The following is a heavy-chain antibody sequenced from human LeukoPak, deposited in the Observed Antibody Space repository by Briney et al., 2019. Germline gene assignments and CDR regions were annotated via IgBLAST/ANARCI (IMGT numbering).Heavy chain of an antibody. J-gene: IGHJ6*02. CDR2: IYYSGST. CDR3: ARDNWNYGFYYGMDV. D-gene: IGHD1-7*01. Sequence: SETLSLNCTVSGGSISSYYWSWIRQPPGKGLEWIGYIYYSGSTNYNPSLKSRVTISVDTSKNQFSLKLSSVTAADTAVYYCARDNWNYGFYYGMDVWGQGTTVTVSS. CDR1: GGSISSYY. V-gene: IGHV4-59*01.